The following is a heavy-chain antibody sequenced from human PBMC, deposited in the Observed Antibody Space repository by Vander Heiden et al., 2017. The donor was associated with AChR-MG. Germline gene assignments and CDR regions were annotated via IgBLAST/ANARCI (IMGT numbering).Heavy chain of an antibody. CDR1: RFTLSSHA. V-gene: IGHV3-30-3*01. J-gene: IGHJ6*02. Sequence: QVQLVESGGGVVQPGRPLRLSCAALRFTLSSHAVDWGRQEPGKGLEWVAVISYDGSNKYYADSVKGRFTISRDKSKNTLYLQMNSLRADDTAVYYCARDNGPGIVVVPAARMDVWGQGTTVNVAS. D-gene: IGHD2-2*01. CDR3: ARDNGPGIVVVPAARMDV. CDR2: ISYDGSNK.